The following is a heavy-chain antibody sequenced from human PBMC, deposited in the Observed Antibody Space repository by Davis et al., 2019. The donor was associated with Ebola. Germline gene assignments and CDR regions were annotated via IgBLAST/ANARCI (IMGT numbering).Heavy chain of an antibody. CDR2: INHSGST. V-gene: IGHV4-34*01. CDR3: ARASAIFGVVTR. D-gene: IGHD3-3*01. CDR1: VGSLSGYY. J-gene: IGHJ6*02. Sequence: SQTLSLTCAVYVGSLSGYYSSWIRQPPGKGLEWIGEINHSGSTNYNPSPKSRVTISVDTSQNQFSLKLSPVTAADTAVYYCARASAIFGVVTRWGQGTTVTVSS.